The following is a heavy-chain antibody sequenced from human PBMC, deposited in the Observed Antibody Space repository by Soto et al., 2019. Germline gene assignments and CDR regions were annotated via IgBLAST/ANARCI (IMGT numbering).Heavy chain of an antibody. CDR1: GGSFSGYY. CDR3: AKGPHKYFSGGSCYSVDY. Sequence: SETLSLTCAVYGGSFSGYYWSWIRQPPGKGLEWIGEINHSGSTNYNPSLKSRVTISVDTSKNQFSLKLSSVTAADTAVYYCAKGPHKYFSGGSCYSVDYWGQGTRVTVSS. D-gene: IGHD2-15*01. V-gene: IGHV4-34*01. J-gene: IGHJ4*02. CDR2: INHSGST.